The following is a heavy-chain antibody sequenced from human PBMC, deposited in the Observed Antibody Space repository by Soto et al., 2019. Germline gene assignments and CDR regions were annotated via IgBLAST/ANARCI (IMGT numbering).Heavy chain of an antibody. V-gene: IGHV4-4*07. J-gene: IGHJ4*02. CDR2: IYTSGST. CDR3: TRAPTGYCGGDCFDY. Sequence: PSATLSLTCTVSGGSISSYYWSWIRQPAGKGLEWIGRIYTSGSTNYNPSLKSRVTMSVDTSKNQISLKLSSVTAADTAVYYCTRAPTGYCGGDCFDYWGQGALVTVSS. D-gene: IGHD2-21*01. CDR1: GGSISSYY.